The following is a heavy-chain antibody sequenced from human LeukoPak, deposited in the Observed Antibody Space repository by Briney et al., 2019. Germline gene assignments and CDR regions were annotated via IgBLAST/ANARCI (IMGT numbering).Heavy chain of an antibody. V-gene: IGHV3-23*01. D-gene: IGHD3-10*01. CDR3: ARDSEGCFDF. CDR2: CLDTSCTE. CDR1: GFTFSSFD. Sequence: GRSLRLSCAASGFTFSSFDMSWVRQAPGKGLEWVSTLACLDTSCTEYYADSVKGRFGISRDNSRSTLSLQMNSLRVEDTAIYYCARDSEGCFDFWGQGTLVTVSS. J-gene: IGHJ4*02.